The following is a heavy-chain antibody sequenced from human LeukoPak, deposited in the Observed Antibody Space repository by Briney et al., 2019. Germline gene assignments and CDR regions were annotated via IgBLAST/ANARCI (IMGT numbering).Heavy chain of an antibody. Sequence: ASVKVSCKASGYTFTSYYMHWVRQAPGQGLEWMGIINPSGGSTSYAQKFQGRVTMTRDTSTSTAYMELRSLRSDDTAVYYCARVQVYYGSGSYSLDYWGQGTLVTVSS. D-gene: IGHD3-10*01. J-gene: IGHJ4*02. V-gene: IGHV1-46*01. CDR3: ARVQVYYGSGSYSLDY. CDR2: INPSGGST. CDR1: GYTFTSYY.